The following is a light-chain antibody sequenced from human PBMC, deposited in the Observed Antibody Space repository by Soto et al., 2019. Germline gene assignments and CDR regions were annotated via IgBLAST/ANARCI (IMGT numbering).Light chain of an antibody. J-gene: IGKJ1*01. Sequence: DIEMTQSPSSLSASVGDSITITCRSSHSVSRNLNWYQQKPGKAPELLIYASSTLQPGVPFRFLGSGSETAFSVTISSVQPEDFATYFCQHRYGLLWTFGQGTKVE. CDR3: QHRYGLLWT. V-gene: IGKV1-39*01. CDR2: ASS. CDR1: HSVSRN.